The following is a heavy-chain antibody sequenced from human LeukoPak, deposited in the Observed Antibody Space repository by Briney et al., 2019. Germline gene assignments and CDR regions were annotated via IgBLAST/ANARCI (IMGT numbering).Heavy chain of an antibody. CDR1: GYTFTSYA. Sequence: GASVKVSCKASGYTFTSYAMHWVRQAPGQRLEWMGSINAGNGNTKYSQKFQGRVTITRDTSASTAYMELSSLRSEDTAVYYCARAAHYYDSSGYPDYWGQGTLVTVSS. D-gene: IGHD3-22*01. V-gene: IGHV1-3*01. J-gene: IGHJ4*02. CDR3: ARAAHYYDSSGYPDY. CDR2: INAGNGNT.